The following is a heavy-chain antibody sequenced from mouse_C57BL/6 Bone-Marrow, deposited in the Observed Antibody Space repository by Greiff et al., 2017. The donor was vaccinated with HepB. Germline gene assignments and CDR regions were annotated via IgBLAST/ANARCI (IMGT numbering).Heavy chain of an antibody. CDR1: GYTFTEYT. CDR2: FYPGSGSI. D-gene: IGHD1-2*01. Sequence: VQLQQSGAELVKPGASVKLSCKASGYTFTEYTIHWVKQRSGQGLEWIGWFYPGSGSIKYNEKFKDKVTLTADKSSSTVYMELSRLTSEDSAVYFWARHEEGGDGGYYFDYWGQGTTLTVSS. J-gene: IGHJ2*01. CDR3: ARHEEGGDGGYYFDY. V-gene: IGHV1-62-2*01.